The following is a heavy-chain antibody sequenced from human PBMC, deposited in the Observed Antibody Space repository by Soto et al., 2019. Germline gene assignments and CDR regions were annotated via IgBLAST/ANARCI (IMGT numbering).Heavy chain of an antibody. CDR2: IYYSGST. J-gene: IGHJ4*02. CDR3: ARGRRGYNYGHDY. CDR1: GGSISSDNFY. Sequence: QVQLQESGPGLVQPSQTVSLTCTVSGGSISSDNFYWNWIRQHPGKGLEWMGYIYYSGSTYYKPSLRIRVTIWVDTSKNQFSLTLSSVTAADTAVYYCARGRRGYNYGHDYWGQGILVTVSS. V-gene: IGHV4-31*03. D-gene: IGHD5-18*01.